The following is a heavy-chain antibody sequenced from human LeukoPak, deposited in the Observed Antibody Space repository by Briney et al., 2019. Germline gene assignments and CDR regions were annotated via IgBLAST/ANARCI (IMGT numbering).Heavy chain of an antibody. CDR1: GYTFTGYY. CDR2: INPNSGGT. Sequence: ASVKVSCKASGYTFTGYYMHWVRQAPGQGLEWMGWINPNSGGTNYAQKFQGRVTMTRDTSISTAYMELSGLRSDDTAVYYCARAGGSSWWGEYNWFDPWGQGTLVTVSS. J-gene: IGHJ5*02. CDR3: ARAGGSSWWGEYNWFDP. D-gene: IGHD6-13*01. V-gene: IGHV1-2*02.